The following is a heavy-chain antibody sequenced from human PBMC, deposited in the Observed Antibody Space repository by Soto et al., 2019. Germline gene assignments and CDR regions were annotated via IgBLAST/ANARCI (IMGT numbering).Heavy chain of an antibody. CDR1: VFSFIMYS. CDR3: AREDILGTRSFDY. J-gene: IGHJ4*02. CDR2: ISSNSATI. Sequence: GWSLRLSCASSVFSFIMYSMNWVRQAPGKGLEWVSYISSNSATIYDTDSGRGRFTISRDNAKNSLYLQMNSLRDEDTAVYYCAREDILGTRSFDYWGQGTLVTVSS. D-gene: IGHD1-26*01. V-gene: IGHV3-48*02.